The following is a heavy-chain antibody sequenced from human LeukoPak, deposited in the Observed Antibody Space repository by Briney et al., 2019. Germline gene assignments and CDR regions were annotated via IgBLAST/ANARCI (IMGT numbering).Heavy chain of an antibody. CDR1: GFTVSSNY. Sequence: GGSLRLSCAASGFTVSSNYMSWVRQAPGKGLEWVSAISGSGGSTYYADSVKGRFTISRDNSKNTLYLQMNSLRAEDTAVYYCAVAYSSSWGYFDYWGQGTLVTVSS. CDR3: AVAYSSSWGYFDY. V-gene: IGHV3-23*01. J-gene: IGHJ4*02. CDR2: ISGSGGST. D-gene: IGHD6-13*01.